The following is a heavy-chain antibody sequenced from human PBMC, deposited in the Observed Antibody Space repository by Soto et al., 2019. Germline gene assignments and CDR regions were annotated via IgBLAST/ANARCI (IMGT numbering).Heavy chain of an antibody. Sequence: ASVKVSCKASGYTFTSYAMHWVRQAPGQRLEWMGWINAGNGNTKYSQEFQGRVTITRDTSASTAYMELSSLRSEDTAVYYCARDFPYYYGSGSYYIWFDPWGQGTLVTVSS. D-gene: IGHD3-10*01. V-gene: IGHV1-3*01. CDR1: GYTFTSYA. J-gene: IGHJ5*02. CDR3: ARDFPYYYGSGSYYIWFDP. CDR2: INAGNGNT.